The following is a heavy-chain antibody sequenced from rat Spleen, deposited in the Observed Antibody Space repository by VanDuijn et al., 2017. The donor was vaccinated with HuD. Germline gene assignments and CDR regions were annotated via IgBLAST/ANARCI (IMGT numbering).Heavy chain of an antibody. J-gene: IGHJ2*01. CDR3: TTGIHTMGTHYFDY. CDR1: GFTFSNYG. D-gene: IGHD1-7*01. V-gene: IGHV5-20*01. Sequence: EVQLVESGGGLVQPGRSMKLSCAASGFTFSNYGMAWVRQAPKKGLEWVAYISYDGGSTYYRDPVKGRFTISRDNAKSTLYLQMDSLRSEDTATYYCTTGIHTMGTHYFDYWGQGVMVTVSS. CDR2: ISYDGGST.